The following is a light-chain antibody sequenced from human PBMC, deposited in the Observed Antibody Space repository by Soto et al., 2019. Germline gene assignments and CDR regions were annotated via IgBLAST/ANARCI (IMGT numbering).Light chain of an antibody. J-gene: IGKJ2*01. CDR1: ESVNQK. Sequence: EVVLTQSPATLSVPPGERATLSCRASESVNQKLGWYQQKPGQAPRLLIYVASYRATGIPGRFRGSGSGTDYTLIISNLQPDDSAVYYCQQFNKWPHTFGQGTRLEIK. CDR2: VAS. V-gene: IGKV3-15*01. CDR3: QQFNKWPHT.